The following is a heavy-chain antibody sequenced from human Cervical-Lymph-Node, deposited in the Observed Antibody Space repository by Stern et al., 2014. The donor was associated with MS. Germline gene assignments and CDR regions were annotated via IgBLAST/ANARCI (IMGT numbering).Heavy chain of an antibody. D-gene: IGHD7-27*01. J-gene: IGHJ4*02. CDR2: INANSGAT. CDR3: ARDLAGDGDLYLDY. Sequence: QVQLMQSGAEVKKPGASVKVSFKASGYTITGYYIHLVRQAPGQGLEWMGWINANSGATKYAQNCQGRFTMTRDTSISTARMELSGLRADDTAVYYCARDLAGDGDLYLDYWGQGTLVTVSS. CDR1: GYTITGYY. V-gene: IGHV1-2*02.